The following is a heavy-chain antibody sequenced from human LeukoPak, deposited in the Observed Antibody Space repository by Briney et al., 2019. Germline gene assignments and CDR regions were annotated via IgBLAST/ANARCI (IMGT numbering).Heavy chain of an antibody. V-gene: IGHV3-33*01. CDR3: ARVGGSGWVFDY. J-gene: IGHJ4*02. CDR1: GFTFSRYG. D-gene: IGHD6-19*01. CDR2: IWYDGSNK. Sequence: GGSLRLSCAASGFTFSRYGMHWVRQAPGKGLEWVAVIWYDGSNKYYADSVKGRFTISRDNSKNTLYLQMNSLRAEDTAVYYCARVGGSGWVFDYWGQGTLVTVSS.